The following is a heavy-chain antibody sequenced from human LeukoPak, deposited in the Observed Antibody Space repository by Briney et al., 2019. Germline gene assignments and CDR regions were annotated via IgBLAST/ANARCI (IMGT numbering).Heavy chain of an antibody. J-gene: IGHJ4*02. Sequence: ASVKVSCKASGYTFTGYYMHWVRQAPGQGLEWMGWINPNSGGTNYAQKFQGRVTMTRDTSISTAYMELSRLRSDDTAVYYCARAGYYYDSSGIPGLGCWGQGTLGTVS. D-gene: IGHD3-22*01. CDR1: GYTFTGYY. CDR3: ARAGYYYDSSGIPGLGC. V-gene: IGHV1-2*02. CDR2: INPNSGGT.